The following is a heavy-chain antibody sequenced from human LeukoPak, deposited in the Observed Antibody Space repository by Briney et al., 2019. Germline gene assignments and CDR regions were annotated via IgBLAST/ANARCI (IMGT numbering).Heavy chain of an antibody. D-gene: IGHD3-16*01. J-gene: IGHJ4*02. Sequence: SVKVSCKASGGTFSSYAISWVRQAPGQGLEWMGRIIPIFGTANYAQKFQGRVTITTDESTSTAYMELSSLRSEDAAVYYCAIVREDLYDYVWSHWGQGTLVTVSS. V-gene: IGHV1-69*05. CDR3: AIVREDLYDYVWSH. CDR1: GGTFSSYA. CDR2: IIPIFGTA.